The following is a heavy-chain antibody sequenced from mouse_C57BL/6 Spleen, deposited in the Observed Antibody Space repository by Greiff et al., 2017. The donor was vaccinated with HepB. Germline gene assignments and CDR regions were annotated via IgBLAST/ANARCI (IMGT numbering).Heavy chain of an antibody. Sequence: VKLLESGAELARPGASVKLSCKASGYTFTSYGISWVKQRTGQGLEWIGEIYPRSGNTYYNEKFKGKATLTADKSSSTAYMELRSLTSEDSAVYFCLDSSGDLWGQGTTLTVSS. D-gene: IGHD3-2*02. V-gene: IGHV1-81*01. CDR3: LDSSGDL. J-gene: IGHJ2*01. CDR1: GYTFTSYG. CDR2: IYPRSGNT.